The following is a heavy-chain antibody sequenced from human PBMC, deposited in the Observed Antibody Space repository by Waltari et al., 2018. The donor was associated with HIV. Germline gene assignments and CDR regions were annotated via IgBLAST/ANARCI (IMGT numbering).Heavy chain of an antibody. J-gene: IGHJ1*01. V-gene: IGHV3-33*01. CDR1: GFTFGSYG. CDR3: ARERGYTSPFDL. CDR2: IWYHGDKE. Sequence: QVQLVESGGGVVQPGGSLTPSCEASGFTFGSYGIHWVRQVPGKGLEWVAVIWYHGDKEDYADSVKGRFNISRDNSRNTVFLHMNSLRAEDTGFYFCARERGYTSPFDLWGQGTLVTVSS. D-gene: IGHD5-18*01.